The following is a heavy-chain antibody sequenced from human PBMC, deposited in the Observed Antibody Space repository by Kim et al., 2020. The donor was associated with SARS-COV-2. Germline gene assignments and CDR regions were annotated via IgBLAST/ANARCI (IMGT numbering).Heavy chain of an antibody. V-gene: IGHV1-69*04. CDR1: GGTFSSYA. CDR2: IIPILGIA. J-gene: IGHJ6*02. CDR3: ARAGHYYYYGMDV. Sequence: SVKVSCKASGGTFSSYAISWVRQAPGQGLEWMGRIIPILGIANYAQKFQGRVTITADKSTSTAYMELSSLRSEDTAVYYCARAGHYYYYGMDVWGQGTTVTVSS.